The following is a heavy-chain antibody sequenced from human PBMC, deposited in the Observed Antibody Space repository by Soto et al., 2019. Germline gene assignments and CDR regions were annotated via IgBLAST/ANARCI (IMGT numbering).Heavy chain of an antibody. J-gene: IGHJ4*02. Sequence: EVQLVESGGDLVRPGGSLRLSCAASGFIFSDYSMNWVRQAPGKGLEWIAYITPSSSAIHYADSVRGRFTISRDNVKNSLYLQMSSLRDEDTGVYYCAAIIFGSKDWGQGTLVTVSS. D-gene: IGHD3-3*02. CDR3: AAIIFGSKD. CDR1: GFIFSDYS. V-gene: IGHV3-48*02. CDR2: ITPSSSAI.